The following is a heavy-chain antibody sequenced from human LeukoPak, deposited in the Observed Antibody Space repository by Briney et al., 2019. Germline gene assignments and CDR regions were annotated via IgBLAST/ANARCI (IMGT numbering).Heavy chain of an antibody. CDR1: GFTFSSYS. J-gene: IGHJ4*02. D-gene: IGHD3-9*01. V-gene: IGHV3-48*02. CDR2: ISSSSSTI. CDR3: VRGPRYFDWLSLAHFDY. Sequence: GGSLRLSCAPSGFTFSSYSMSWGRQAPGKGLEWVSYISSSSSTIYYANSVKGRFTISRDNAKNSLYLQMNSLRDEDTAVYYCVRGPRYFDWLSLAHFDYWGQGTLVTVSS.